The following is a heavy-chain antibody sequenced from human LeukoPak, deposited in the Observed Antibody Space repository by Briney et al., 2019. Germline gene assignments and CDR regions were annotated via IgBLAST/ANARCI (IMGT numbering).Heavy chain of an antibody. CDR1: GYTFTGYY. D-gene: IGHD2-15*01. J-gene: IGHJ6*02. CDR3: ASGGYSSGYCSGGSCHNGMDV. CDR2: INPNSGGT. Sequence: ASVTVSFKASGYTFTGYYMHWVRQAPGQGLEWMGRINPNSGGTNYAQKFQGRVTMTRDTSISTAYMELSGLRSDDTAVYYCASGGYSSGYCSGGSCHNGMDVWGQGTTVTVSS. V-gene: IGHV1-2*06.